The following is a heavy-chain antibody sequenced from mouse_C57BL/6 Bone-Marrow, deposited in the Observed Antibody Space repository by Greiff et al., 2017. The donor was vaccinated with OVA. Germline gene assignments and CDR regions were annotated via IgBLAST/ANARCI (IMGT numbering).Heavy chain of an antibody. CDR3: ARYGDSSNSSNWDVH. D-gene: IGHD4-1*01. CDR1: GYTFTSYN. V-gene: IGHV1-12*01. CDR2: IYPGNGDT. J-gene: IGHJ2*01. Sequence: LQQSGAELVRPGASVKMSCKASGYTFTSYNMPWVKQTPRQGLEWIGAIYPGNGDTSYNQKFKGKATLTVDKSSSPAYMQLSSLTSEDSAVYFGARYGDSSNSSNWDVHWGQGTTLTVSS.